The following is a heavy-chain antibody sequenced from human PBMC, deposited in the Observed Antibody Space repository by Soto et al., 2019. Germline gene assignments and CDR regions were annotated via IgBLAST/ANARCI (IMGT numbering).Heavy chain of an antibody. CDR1: GYSISSGYY. V-gene: IGHV4-38-2*01. CDR3: ARGANWNYVRFDP. J-gene: IGHJ5*02. D-gene: IGHD1-7*01. Sequence: PSETLSLTCAVSGYSISSGYYWGWIRQPPGKGLEWIGSIYHSGSTYYNPSLKSRVTISVDTSKNQFSLKLSSVTAADTAVYYCARGANWNYVRFDPWGQGTLVTVSS. CDR2: IYHSGST.